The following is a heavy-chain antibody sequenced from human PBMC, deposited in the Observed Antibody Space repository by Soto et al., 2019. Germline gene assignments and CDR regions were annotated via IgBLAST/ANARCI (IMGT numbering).Heavy chain of an antibody. CDR1: GGSISSYY. CDR3: ARARKMATITSYYFDY. Sequence: SETLSLTCTVSGGSISSYYWSWIRQPPGKGLEWIGYIYYSGSTNYNPSLKSRVTISVDTSKNQFSLKLSSVTAADTAVYYCARARKMATITSYYFDYWGQGTLVNVSS. CDR2: IYYSGST. D-gene: IGHD5-12*01. J-gene: IGHJ4*02. V-gene: IGHV4-59*01.